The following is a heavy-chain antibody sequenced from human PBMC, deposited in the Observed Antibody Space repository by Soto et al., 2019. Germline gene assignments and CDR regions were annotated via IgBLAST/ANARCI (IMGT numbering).Heavy chain of an antibody. CDR2: IYPGDSDT. V-gene: IGHV5-51*01. J-gene: IGHJ6*02. Sequence: PGESLKISCKGSGYSFTSYWIGWVRQMPGKGLEWMGIIYPGDSDTRYSPSFQGQVTISADKSISTAYLQWSSLKASDTAMYYCARRGAAAGYNYYDGMDVWGQGTTVTVSS. CDR3: ARRGAAAGYNYYDGMDV. CDR1: GYSFTSYW. D-gene: IGHD6-13*01.